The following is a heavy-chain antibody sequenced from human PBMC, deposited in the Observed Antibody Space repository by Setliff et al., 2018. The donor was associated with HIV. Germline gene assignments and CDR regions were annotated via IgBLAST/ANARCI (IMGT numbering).Heavy chain of an antibody. CDR3: ARYSPRGYTLTGPY. CDR2: IYYSGST. V-gene: IGHV4-61*08. J-gene: IGHJ4*02. CDR1: GDSISSGDYY. Sequence: SETLSLTCTVSGDSISSGDYYWSWIRQPPGKGLEWIGNIYYSGSTKHNPSLKSRVTISLDTSKNQFSPKLTSVTAADTAVYYCARYSPRGYTLTGPYWGQGTLVTVSS. D-gene: IGHD6-25*01.